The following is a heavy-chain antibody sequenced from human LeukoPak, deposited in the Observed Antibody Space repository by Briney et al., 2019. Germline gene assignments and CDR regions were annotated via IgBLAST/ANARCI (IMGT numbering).Heavy chain of an antibody. Sequence: ASVKVSCKASGYSFINYGISWVRQAPGQGLEWMGWISPYNGDTDYAQKLQGRVTMTTDTSTTTAYMELRSLRSDDTAVYYCARDYDYYDSSGWKYFDYWGQGTLVTVSS. D-gene: IGHD3-22*01. CDR2: ISPYNGDT. CDR1: GYSFINYG. J-gene: IGHJ4*02. CDR3: ARDYDYYDSSGWKYFDY. V-gene: IGHV1-18*01.